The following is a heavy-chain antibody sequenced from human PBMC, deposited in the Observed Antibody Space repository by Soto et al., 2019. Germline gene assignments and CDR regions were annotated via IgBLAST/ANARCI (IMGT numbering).Heavy chain of an antibody. CDR2: INAGNGNT. CDR1: GYTFTSYA. J-gene: IGHJ5*02. V-gene: IGHV1-3*01. Sequence: ASVKVSCKASGYTFTSYAMHWVRQAPGQRLEWMGWINAGNGNTKYSQKFQGRVTITRDTSASTAYMELSSLRSEDTAVYYCARPPTAYGGYACFDPWGQGTLVTVSS. CDR3: ARPPTAYGGYACFDP. D-gene: IGHD5-12*01.